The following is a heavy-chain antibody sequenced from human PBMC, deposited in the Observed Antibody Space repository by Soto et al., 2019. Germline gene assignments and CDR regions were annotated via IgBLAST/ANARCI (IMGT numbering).Heavy chain of an antibody. CDR2: ISSSGSTI. J-gene: IGHJ5*02. CDR3: ARDPRRANWFDP. Sequence: GGSLRLSCAASGFTFSDYYMSWIRQPPGKGLECISYISSSGSTIYYADSVKGRFTISRDNAKNSLYLQMNSLRAEDTAVYYCARDPRRANWFDPWGQGSLVTVSS. V-gene: IGHV3-11*01. CDR1: GFTFSDYY.